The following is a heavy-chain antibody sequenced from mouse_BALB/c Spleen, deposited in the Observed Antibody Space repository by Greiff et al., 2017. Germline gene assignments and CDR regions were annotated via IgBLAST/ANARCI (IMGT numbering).Heavy chain of an antibody. CDR1: GFTFSDFY. D-gene: IGHD2-1*01. V-gene: IGHV7-1*02. Sequence: EVKLVESGGGLVQPGGSLRLSCAPSGFTFSDFYMEWVRQPPGKRLEWIAASRNKANDYTTEYSASVKGRFIVSRDTSQSILYLQMNALRAEDTAIYYCARDAGGNYVDWYFDVWGAGTTVTVSS. CDR3: ARDAGGNYVDWYFDV. CDR2: SRNKANDYTT. J-gene: IGHJ1*01.